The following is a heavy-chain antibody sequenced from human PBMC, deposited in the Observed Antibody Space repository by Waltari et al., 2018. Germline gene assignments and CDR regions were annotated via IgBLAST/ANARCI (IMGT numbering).Heavy chain of an antibody. J-gene: IGHJ5*02. CDR1: GFTFSSYW. V-gene: IGHV4-39*01. CDR2: IYYSGST. CDR3: ARPQGIAAAGRDNWFDP. D-gene: IGHD6-13*01. Sequence: VQLVESGGGLVQPGGSLRLSCAASGFTFSSYWMSWVRQAPGKGLEWIGSIYYSGSTYYNPSLKSRVTISVDTSKNQFSLKLSSVTAADTAVYYCARPQGIAAAGRDNWFDPWGQGTLVTVSS.